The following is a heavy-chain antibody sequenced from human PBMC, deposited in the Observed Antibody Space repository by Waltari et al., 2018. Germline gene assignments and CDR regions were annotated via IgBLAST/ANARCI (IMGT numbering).Heavy chain of an antibody. Sequence: EVQLVESGGGLXQPGGSLRLSCAASGXTFSXYWMHWVRQAPGKGLVWVSRINRDGKXTTYADSMXGRFXISXDNAXXTXYLQMYSLXXEDTXVYYCARDPXXLVQFDCXGQGTLVTVXS. V-gene: IGHV3-74*03. CDR3: ARDPXXLVQFDC. CDR1: GXTFSXYW. D-gene: IGHD6-19*01. J-gene: IGHJ4*02. CDR2: INRDGKXT.